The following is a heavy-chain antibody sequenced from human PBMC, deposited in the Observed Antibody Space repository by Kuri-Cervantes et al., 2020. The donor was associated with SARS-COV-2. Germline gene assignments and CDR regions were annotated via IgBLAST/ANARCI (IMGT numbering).Heavy chain of an antibody. CDR2: IIPIFGTA. CDR1: GGTFSSYT. D-gene: IGHD2-2*01. V-gene: IGHV1-69*05. J-gene: IGHJ6*03. Sequence: SVKVSCKASGGTFSSYTISWVRQAPGQGLEWMGGIIPIFGTANYAQKLQGRVTMTTDTSTSTAYMELRSLRSDDTAVYYCARLEYQLLLSHSYYYMDVRGKGTTVTVSS. CDR3: ARLEYQLLLSHSYYYMDV.